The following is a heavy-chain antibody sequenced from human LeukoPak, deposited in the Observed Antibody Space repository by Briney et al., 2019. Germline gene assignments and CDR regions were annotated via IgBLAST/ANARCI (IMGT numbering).Heavy chain of an antibody. CDR2: ISSSSSYI. D-gene: IGHD3-10*01. V-gene: IGHV3-21*01. CDR3: ARDAPSYCYGSGSYDPYGMDV. Sequence: GGSLRLSCAASGFTFSSYSMNWVRQAPGKGLEWVSSISSSSSYIYYADSVKGRFTISRDNAKNSLYLQMNSLRAEDTAVYYCARDAPSYCYGSGSYDPYGMDVWGQGTTVTVSS. J-gene: IGHJ6*02. CDR1: GFTFSSYS.